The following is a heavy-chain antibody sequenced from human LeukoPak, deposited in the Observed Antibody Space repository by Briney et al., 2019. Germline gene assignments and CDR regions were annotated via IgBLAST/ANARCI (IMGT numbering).Heavy chain of an antibody. D-gene: IGHD5-18*01. Sequence: SSETLPLTCTVSGGSINNYYWNWIRQPPGKGPEWIGHIYYSGSTNYNPSLKSRVTISVDTSKNQCSLKLNSVTAADTAVYYCARDPRPNSNNWFDPWGQGTLVTVSS. CDR1: GGSINNYY. J-gene: IGHJ5*02. CDR3: ARDPRPNSNNWFDP. CDR2: IYYSGST. V-gene: IGHV4-59*01.